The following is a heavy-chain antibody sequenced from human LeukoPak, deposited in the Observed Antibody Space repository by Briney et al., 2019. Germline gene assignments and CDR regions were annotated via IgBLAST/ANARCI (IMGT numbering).Heavy chain of an antibody. CDR3: ARDGGSGWSSAFFDH. CDR2: IYSDGNT. V-gene: IGHV3-53*01. Sequence: GGSLRLSCAASGFIVSINYMSWVRQAPGKGLEWVSVIYSDGNTDYADSVKGRFTISRDDSKNTLYLQMGGLRAEDTAVYYCARDGGSGWSSAFFDHWGQGTLVSVSS. D-gene: IGHD6-19*01. CDR1: GFIVSINY. J-gene: IGHJ4*02.